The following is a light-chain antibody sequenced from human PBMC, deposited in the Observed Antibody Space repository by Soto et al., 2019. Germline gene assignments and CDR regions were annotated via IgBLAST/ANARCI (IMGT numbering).Light chain of an antibody. CDR3: QQYNSFPWT. CDR1: QSFNTW. Sequence: DTQMTQSPSTLSASVGDRVTITCRASQSFNTWLAWYQQKPGKAPNLLIYKASSLASGVPSRFSGSGSGTEFTLTISSLQPDDLATYYCQQYNSFPWTFGQGTKVDI. J-gene: IGKJ1*01. CDR2: KAS. V-gene: IGKV1-5*03.